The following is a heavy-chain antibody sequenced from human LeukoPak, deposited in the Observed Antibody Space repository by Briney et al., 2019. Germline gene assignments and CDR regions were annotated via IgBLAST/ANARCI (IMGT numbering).Heavy chain of an antibody. D-gene: IGHD1-26*01. V-gene: IGHV4-59*12. CDR3: ARVVWGGSFNWFDP. Sequence: SETLSLTCTVSGGSISSYYWSWIRQPPGKGLEWIGYIYYSGSTNYNPSLKSRVTMSVDTSKNQFSLKLSSVTAADTAVYYCARVVWGGSFNWFDPWGQGTLVTVSS. J-gene: IGHJ5*02. CDR2: IYYSGST. CDR1: GGSISSYY.